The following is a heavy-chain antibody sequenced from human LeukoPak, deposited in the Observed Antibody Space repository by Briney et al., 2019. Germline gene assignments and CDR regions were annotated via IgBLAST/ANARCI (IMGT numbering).Heavy chain of an antibody. CDR2: IGGSGSDT. CDR3: AKTLRALEWLTGELDV. J-gene: IGHJ6*02. Sequence: GGSLRLSCAASGFSFDNYAMSWVRQTPGKGLEWVSAIGGSGSDTSYTDSVKGRFTISRDNSKSTLYLQMNSLRAEDTAVYHCAKTLRALEWLTGELDVWGQGTAVTVSS. V-gene: IGHV3-23*01. D-gene: IGHD3-3*01. CDR1: GFSFDNYA.